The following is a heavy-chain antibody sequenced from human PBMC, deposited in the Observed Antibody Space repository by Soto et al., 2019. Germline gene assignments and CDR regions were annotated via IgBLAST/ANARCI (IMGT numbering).Heavy chain of an antibody. J-gene: IGHJ5*02. V-gene: IGHV1-69*01. D-gene: IGHD6-19*01. CDR3: ARSVYSSGWMRDIRSWFHP. Sequence: QVQLLQSGAEVKKPGSSVKVSCKASGGTFRSYAISWVRQAPGQGLEWMGGIIPIFGTANYAQKFQGRVTITADQSTSPACMRLSSLGSDDTAVYYCARSVYSSGWMRDIRSWFHPWGQGTLVTVSS. CDR1: GGTFRSYA. CDR2: IIPIFGTA.